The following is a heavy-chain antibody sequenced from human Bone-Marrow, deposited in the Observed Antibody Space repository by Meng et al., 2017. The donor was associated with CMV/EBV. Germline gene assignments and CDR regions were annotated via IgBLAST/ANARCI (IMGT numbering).Heavy chain of an antibody. D-gene: IGHD3-3*01. CDR1: GGTFSSYA. Sequence: ASVKVSCKASGGTFSSYAISWVRQAPGQGLEWMGIINPSGGSTSYAQKFQGRVTMTRDTSTSTVYMELSSLRSEDTAVYYCARDQAAVRFLEWLLPFDPRGQGTLVTVSS. V-gene: IGHV1-46*01. CDR2: INPSGGST. CDR3: ARDQAAVRFLEWLLPFDP. J-gene: IGHJ5*02.